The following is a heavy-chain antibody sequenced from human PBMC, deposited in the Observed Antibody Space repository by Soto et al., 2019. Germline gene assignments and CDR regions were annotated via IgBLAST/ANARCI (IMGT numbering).Heavy chain of an antibody. J-gene: IGHJ4*02. V-gene: IGHV1-46*01. D-gene: IGHD3-9*01. CDR3: ARALRCGLTVVTLAY. CDR1: GYAFSTYL. CDR2: LNPTAGRT. Sequence: QVQLVQSAAEVRRPGASVKVSCRTSGYAFSTYLMHWVRQAPGQGLEWMGILNPTAGRTSYSQKFQGRVTMTSDASTSTSYMELTGLRSDDTAVYYCARALRCGLTVVTLAYWGQGTLVTVSS.